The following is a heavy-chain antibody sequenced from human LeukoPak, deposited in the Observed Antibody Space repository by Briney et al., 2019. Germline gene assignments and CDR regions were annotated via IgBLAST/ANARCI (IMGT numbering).Heavy chain of an antibody. J-gene: IGHJ6*03. V-gene: IGHV4-4*07. CDR1: GGSISSYY. CDR3: ARAVSYTIFGVDHYYYYMDV. Sequence: PSETLSLTCTVSGGSISSYYWSWIRQPAGKGLEWIGRIYTSGNTNYNPSLKSRVTMSVDTSKNQFSLKLSSVTAADTAVYYCARAVSYTIFGVDHYYYYMDVWGKGTTVTVSS. CDR2: IYTSGNT. D-gene: IGHD3-3*01.